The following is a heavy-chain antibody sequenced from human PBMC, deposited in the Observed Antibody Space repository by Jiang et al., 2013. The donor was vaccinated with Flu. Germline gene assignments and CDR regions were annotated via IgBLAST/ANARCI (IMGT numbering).Heavy chain of an antibody. J-gene: IGHJ6*02. CDR2: INPNSGGT. Sequence: SVKVSCKASGYTFTGYYMHWVRQAPGQGLEWMGWINPNSGGTNYAQKFQGRVTMTRDTSISTAYMELSRLRSDDTAVYYCARVRANTILVTLDYYYGMDVWGQGTTVTVSS. V-gene: IGHV1-2*02. CDR3: ARVRANTILVTLDYYYGMDV. CDR1: GYTFTGYY. D-gene: IGHD3-3*01.